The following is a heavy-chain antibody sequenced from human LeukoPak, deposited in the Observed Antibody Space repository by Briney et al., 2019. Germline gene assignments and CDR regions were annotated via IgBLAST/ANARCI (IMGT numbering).Heavy chain of an antibody. J-gene: IGHJ5*02. Sequence: ASVKVSCKASGYTFTSYAISWVRQAPGQGLEWMGWISADNGNTDYAQRFQGRVTMTTDTSTSTAYMELRSLRSDDTAVYYCARDNSVGDTAWWFDPWGQGTLVTVSS. CDR2: ISADNGNT. CDR1: GYTFTSYA. D-gene: IGHD1-26*01. V-gene: IGHV1-18*01. CDR3: ARDNSVGDTAWWFDP.